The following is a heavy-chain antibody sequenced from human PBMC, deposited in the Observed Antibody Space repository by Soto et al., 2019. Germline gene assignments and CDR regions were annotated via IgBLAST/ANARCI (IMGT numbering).Heavy chain of an antibody. J-gene: IGHJ3*02. D-gene: IGHD1-26*01. CDR3: ARGGIVGATTTFDAFDI. CDR1: GGTFISYA. Sequence: SVKVSFKASGGTFISYAISWVRQAPGQGLEWMGGIIPIFGTANYAQKFQGRVTITADESTSTAYMELSSLRSEDTAVYYCARGGIVGATTTFDAFDIWGQGTMVTVSS. CDR2: IIPIFGTA. V-gene: IGHV1-69*13.